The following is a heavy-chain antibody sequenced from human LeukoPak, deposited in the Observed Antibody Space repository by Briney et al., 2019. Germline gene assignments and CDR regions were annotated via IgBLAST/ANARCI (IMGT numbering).Heavy chain of an antibody. CDR1: GFTFSSYE. J-gene: IGHJ4*02. D-gene: IGHD6-13*01. CDR2: ISSSGSTI. V-gene: IGHV3-48*03. CDR3: GSMAAAGTFDY. Sequence: GGSLRLSCAASGFTFSSYEMNWVRQAPGKGQEWVSYISSSGSTIYYADSVKGRFTISRDNAKNSLYLQMNSLRAGDTAVYYCGSMAAAGTFDYWGQGTLVTVSS.